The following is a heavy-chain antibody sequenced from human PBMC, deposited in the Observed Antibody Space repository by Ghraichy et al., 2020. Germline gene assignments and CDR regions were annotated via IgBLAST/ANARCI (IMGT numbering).Heavy chain of an antibody. CDR3: ARGSRVVRFYYYDGMDV. V-gene: IGHV3-7*01. D-gene: IGHD4-23*01. CDR1: GLIFGSYW. CDR2: INQDGREK. J-gene: IGHJ6*02. Sequence: GGSLRLSCAASGLIFGSYWMTWVRQAPGKGLEWVANINQDGREKYYVASVKGRFTISRDNAKNSLYLQMNSLRDEDTAVYYCARGSRVVRFYYYDGMDVWGQGTTVTVSS.